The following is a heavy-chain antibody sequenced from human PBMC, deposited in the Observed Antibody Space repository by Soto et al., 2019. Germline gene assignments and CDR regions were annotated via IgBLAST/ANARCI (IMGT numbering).Heavy chain of an antibody. V-gene: IGHV4-59*01. J-gene: IGHJ6*03. CDR1: GGSISGYY. CDR2: IYYSGST. Sequence: ASETLSLTCTVSGGSISGYYWSWIRQPPGKGLEWIGYIYYSGSTNYNPSLKSRVTISVDTSKNQFSLKLSSVTAADTAVYYCARAQRGYSYGSFDYYYYMDVWGKGTTVTVSS. D-gene: IGHD5-18*01. CDR3: ARAQRGYSYGSFDYYYYMDV.